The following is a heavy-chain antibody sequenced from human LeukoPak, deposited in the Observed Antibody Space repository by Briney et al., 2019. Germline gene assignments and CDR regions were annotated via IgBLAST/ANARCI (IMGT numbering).Heavy chain of an antibody. V-gene: IGHV4-34*01. CDR3: ASAWIAAAGSIDY. D-gene: IGHD6-13*01. CDR1: GGSFSGYY. CDR2: INHSGST. Sequence: PSETLCLTCAVYGGSFSGYYWSWIRQPPGKGLEWIGEINHSGSTNYNPSLKSRVTISVDTSKNQFSLKLSSVIAADTAVYYCASAWIAAAGSIDYWGQGTLVTVST. J-gene: IGHJ4*02.